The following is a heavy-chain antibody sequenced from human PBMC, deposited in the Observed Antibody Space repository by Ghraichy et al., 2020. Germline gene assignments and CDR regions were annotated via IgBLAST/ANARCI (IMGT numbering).Heavy chain of an antibody. CDR3: ARTYYYDSSGYYDY. V-gene: IGHV4-61*01. CDR2: IYYSGST. J-gene: IGHJ4*02. Sequence: SQTLSLTCTVSGGSVSSGSYYWSWIRQPPGKGLEWIGYIYYSGSTNYNPSLKSRVTISVDTSKNRFSLKLSSVTAADTAVYYCARTYYYDSSGYYDYWGQGTLVTVSS. CDR1: GGSVSSGSYY. D-gene: IGHD3-22*01.